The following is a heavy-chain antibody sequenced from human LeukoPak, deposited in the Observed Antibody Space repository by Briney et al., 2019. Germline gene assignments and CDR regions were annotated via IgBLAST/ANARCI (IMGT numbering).Heavy chain of an antibody. V-gene: IGHV1-2*02. CDR1: AYTFTDYY. CDR3: ARRTDTGYFYYYMDV. Sequence: ASVKVSCKASAYTFTDYYLHWVRQAPGQGLEWMGWINPNSGDTHYAQKFQGRVTMTRDTSISTAYMELSRLRSDDTAIYYCARRTDTGYFYYYMDVWGKGTTVTVS. J-gene: IGHJ6*03. CDR2: INPNSGDT.